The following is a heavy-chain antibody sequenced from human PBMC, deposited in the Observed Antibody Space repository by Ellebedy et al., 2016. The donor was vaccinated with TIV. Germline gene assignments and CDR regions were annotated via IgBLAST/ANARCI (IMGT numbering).Heavy chain of an antibody. CDR1: GGSISSSSYY. D-gene: IGHD6-6*01. Sequence: MPSETLSLTCTVSGGSISSSSYYWSWIRQPAGKGLEWIGRIYTSGSTNYNPSLKSRVTMSVDTSKNQFSLKLSSVTAADTAVYYCARDKVRSYNWFDPWGLGTLVTVSS. CDR3: ARDKVRSYNWFDP. CDR2: IYTSGST. J-gene: IGHJ5*02. V-gene: IGHV4-61*02.